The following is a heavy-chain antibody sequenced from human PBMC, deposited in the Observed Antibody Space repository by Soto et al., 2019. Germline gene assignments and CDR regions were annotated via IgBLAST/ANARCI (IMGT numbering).Heavy chain of an antibody. CDR1: GFTFRSYD. J-gene: IGHJ4*02. V-gene: IGHV3-33*01. Sequence: GGSLILSCAASGFTFRSYDMHWVRQAPGKGLEWVAVIRNDGTVLNYADYVKGRFTISRDNSKNKLYLEMNSVRAEDTALYYCVSKTIDDFDYWGQGTLVTVSS. D-gene: IGHD3-3*01. CDR2: IRNDGTVL. CDR3: VSKTIDDFDY.